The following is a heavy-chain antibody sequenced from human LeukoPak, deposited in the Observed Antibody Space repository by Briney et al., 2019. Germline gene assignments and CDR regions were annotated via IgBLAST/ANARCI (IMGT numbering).Heavy chain of an antibody. CDR3: ARRGFPYAVFDI. D-gene: IGHD2-2*01. V-gene: IGHV4-34*01. CDR1: GGSFSGYY. Sequence: PSETLSLTCAVYGGSFSGYYWSWIRQPPGKGLEWIGEINHSGSTNYNPSLKSRVTISVDTSKNQFSLKLSSVTAADTAVYYCARRGFPYAVFDIWGQGTMVTVSS. J-gene: IGHJ3*02. CDR2: INHSGST.